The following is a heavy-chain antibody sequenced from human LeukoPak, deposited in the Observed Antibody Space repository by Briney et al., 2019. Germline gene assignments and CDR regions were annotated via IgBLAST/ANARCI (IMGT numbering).Heavy chain of an antibody. V-gene: IGHV3-66*01. J-gene: IGHJ4*02. D-gene: IGHD3-22*01. CDR1: GFTVSSNY. Sequence: GGSLRLSCAASGFTVSSNYMSWVRQAPGKGLEWVSVIYSGGSTYYADSVKGSFTISRDNSNNTLYLQMNSMRGEDTAVYYCAREGSVYDSRRPHWGQGTLVTVSS. CDR3: AREGSVYDSRRPH. CDR2: IYSGGST.